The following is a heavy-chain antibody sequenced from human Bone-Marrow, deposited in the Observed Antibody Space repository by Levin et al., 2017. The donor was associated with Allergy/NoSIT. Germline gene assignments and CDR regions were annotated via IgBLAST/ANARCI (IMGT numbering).Heavy chain of an antibody. V-gene: IGHV3-23*01. CDR2: ISGSGGST. J-gene: IGHJ4*02. D-gene: IGHD3-10*01. CDR1: GFTFSSYA. Sequence: GESLKISCAASGFTFSSYAMSWVRQAPGKGLEWVSAISGSGGSTYYADSVKGRFTISRDNSKNTLYLQMNSLRAEDTAVYYCSMVRGVIPLPDYWGQGTLVTVSS. CDR3: SMVRGVIPLPDY.